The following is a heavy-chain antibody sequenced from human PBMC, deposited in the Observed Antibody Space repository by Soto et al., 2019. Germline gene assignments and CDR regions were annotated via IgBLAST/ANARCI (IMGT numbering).Heavy chain of an antibody. CDR2: IYHSGST. CDR3: ASVRGGYYYAMDV. V-gene: IGHV4-4*02. D-gene: IGHD3-10*02. CDR1: GGSISSSNW. Sequence: QVQLQESGPGLVKPSGTLSLTCAVSGGSISSSNWWSWVRQPPGGGLEWIGEIYHSGSTNYNPSLRSRVTISVDQSKNQFSLKLSSVTAADTAVYYCASVRGGYYYAMDVWGQGTTVTVSS. J-gene: IGHJ6*02.